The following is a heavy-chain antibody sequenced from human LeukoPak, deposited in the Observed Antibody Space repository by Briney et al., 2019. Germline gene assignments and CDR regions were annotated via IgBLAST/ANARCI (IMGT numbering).Heavy chain of an antibody. CDR3: ARDLGTTNYFFDY. V-gene: IGHV3-33*07. D-gene: IGHD4-17*01. Sequence: GGSLRLSCAASGFAFNKYAMGWVRQAPGKGLEWVAVIWYDGSNKYYADSVKGRFTISRDNSKNTLYLQMNSLRAEDTAVYYCARDLGTTNYFFDYWGQGTLVTVSS. J-gene: IGHJ4*02. CDR2: IWYDGSNK. CDR1: GFAFNKYA.